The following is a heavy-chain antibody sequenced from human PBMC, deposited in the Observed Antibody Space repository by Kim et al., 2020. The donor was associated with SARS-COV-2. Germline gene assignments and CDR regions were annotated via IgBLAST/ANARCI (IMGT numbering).Heavy chain of an antibody. Sequence: SETLSLTCAVYGGSFCGYYWSWIRQPPGKGLEWIGEINHSGSTNYNPSLKSRVTISVDTSKNQFSLKLSSVTAADTAVYYWARGGVGATMVYWGQGTLVTVSS. CDR1: GGSFCGYY. D-gene: IGHD1-26*01. CDR3: ARGGVGATMVY. V-gene: IGHV4-34*01. CDR2: INHSGST. J-gene: IGHJ4*02.